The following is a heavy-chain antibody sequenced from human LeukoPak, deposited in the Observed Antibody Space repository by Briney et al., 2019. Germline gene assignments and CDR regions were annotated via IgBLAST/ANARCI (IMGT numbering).Heavy chain of an antibody. D-gene: IGHD1-1*01. CDR3: ATALLRASTYMDV. CDR2: IGVSGTST. V-gene: IGHV3-23*01. CDR1: GFTFRTYA. Sequence: GGSLRLSCAASGFTFRTYAMNWVRQAPGKGLEWVSGIGVSGTSTYYADSVKGRFTISGDNSKNTLYLQINSLRAEDTAVYYCATALLRASTYMDVWGKGTTVTVSS. J-gene: IGHJ6*03.